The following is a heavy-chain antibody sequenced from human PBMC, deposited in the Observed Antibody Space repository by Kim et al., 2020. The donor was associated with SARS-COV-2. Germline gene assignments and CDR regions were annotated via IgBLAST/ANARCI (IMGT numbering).Heavy chain of an antibody. Sequence: GGSLRLSCAASGFTFSSYAMHWVRQAPGKGLEWVAVISYDGSNKYYADSVKGRFTISRDNSKNTLYLQMNSLRAEDTAVYYCARDLDIVVVPAELGRGVFDTWGQGTLVTVSS. V-gene: IGHV3-30*04. J-gene: IGHJ5*02. CDR1: GFTFSSYA. CDR2: ISYDGSNK. D-gene: IGHD2-2*03. CDR3: ARDLDIVVVPAELGRGVFDT.